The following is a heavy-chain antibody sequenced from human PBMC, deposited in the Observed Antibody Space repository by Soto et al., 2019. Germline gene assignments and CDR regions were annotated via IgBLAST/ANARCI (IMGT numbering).Heavy chain of an antibody. D-gene: IGHD3-16*02. CDR1: GGSFSGYY. V-gene: IGHV4-34*01. CDR2: INNSGST. CDR3: ARGRVRKADYVWGSYRYSKPYYFDY. Sequence: ASETLSLTCAVYGGSFSGYYWSWIRQPPGKGMEWIGEINNSGSTNYHPSLKSRVTISVDTSKNQFSLKLSSVTAADTAVYYCARGRVRKADYVWGSYRYSKPYYFDYWGQGTLVTVSS. J-gene: IGHJ4*02.